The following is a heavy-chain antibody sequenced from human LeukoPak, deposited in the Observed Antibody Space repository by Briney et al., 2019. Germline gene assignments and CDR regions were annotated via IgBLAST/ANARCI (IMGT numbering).Heavy chain of an antibody. CDR3: ARHSTPLWFGELGWFDP. CDR2: ISAYNGNT. CDR1: GYTFTSYG. V-gene: IGHV1-18*01. Sequence: ASVKVSCKASGYTFTSYGISWVRQAPGQGLEWMGWISAYNGNTNYAQKLQGRVTMTTDTSTSTAYMELRSLRSDDTAVYYCARHSTPLWFGELGWFDPWGQGTLVTVSS. D-gene: IGHD3-10*01. J-gene: IGHJ5*02.